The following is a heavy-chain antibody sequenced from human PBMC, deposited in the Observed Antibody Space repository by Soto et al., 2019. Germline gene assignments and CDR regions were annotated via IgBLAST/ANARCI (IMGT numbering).Heavy chain of an antibody. CDR2: IIPDLDVE. D-gene: IGHD2-21*01. CDR3: AQTLNPGSAKTAYYDMDV. Sequence: QVQLVQSGAEVKKPGSSLKVSCTASGGSLTNFIVTWVRQAPGQGLEWMGRIIPDLDVEYYAQKFQGRLTITEDKDTNTDYMELSSRSSAVTAVYDFAQTLNPGSAKTAYYDMDVWGLGTTGTVSS. CDR1: GGSLTNFI. J-gene: IGHJ6*02. V-gene: IGHV1-69*02.